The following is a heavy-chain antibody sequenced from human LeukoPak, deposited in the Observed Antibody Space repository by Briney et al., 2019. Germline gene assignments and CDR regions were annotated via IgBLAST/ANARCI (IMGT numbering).Heavy chain of an antibody. CDR2: IYYSGST. CDR3: ARYYGSGSYYKTFDY. Sequence: SETLSLTCTVSGGSISSSSYYWGWIRQPPGKGLEWIGSIYYSGSTYYNPSLKSRVTISVDTSKNQFSLKLSSVTAADTAVYYCARYYGSGSYYKTFDYWGQGALVTVSS. CDR1: GGSISSSSYY. J-gene: IGHJ4*02. V-gene: IGHV4-39*07. D-gene: IGHD3-10*01.